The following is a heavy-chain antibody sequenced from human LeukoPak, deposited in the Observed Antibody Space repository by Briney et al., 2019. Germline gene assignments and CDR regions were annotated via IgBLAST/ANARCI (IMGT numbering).Heavy chain of an antibody. CDR1: GFTFSSYA. CDR2: ISGSGGST. CDR3: AKDSYYDILTGRDWFDP. D-gene: IGHD3-9*01. Sequence: TGGSLRLSCAASGFTFSSYAMTWVRQAPGKGLEWVSAISGSGGSTYYADSVKGRFTISRDNSKNTLYLQMNSLRAEDTAVYYCAKDSYYDILTGRDWFDPWGQGTLVTVSS. V-gene: IGHV3-23*01. J-gene: IGHJ5*02.